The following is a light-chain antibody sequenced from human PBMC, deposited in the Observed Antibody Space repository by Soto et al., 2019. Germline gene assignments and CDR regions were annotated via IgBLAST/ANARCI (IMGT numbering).Light chain of an antibody. J-gene: IGLJ1*01. Sequence: QSVLTQPASVSGSPGQAITISCTGTSSDVGAYNYVSWYQHHPDKAPKLIIYDVNNRPSGVSNRFSGSKSGNTASLTISGLQAEDEADYYCSSHTLSRALQVFGTGTKVTV. CDR1: SSDVGAYNY. CDR3: SSHTLSRALQV. V-gene: IGLV2-14*01. CDR2: DVN.